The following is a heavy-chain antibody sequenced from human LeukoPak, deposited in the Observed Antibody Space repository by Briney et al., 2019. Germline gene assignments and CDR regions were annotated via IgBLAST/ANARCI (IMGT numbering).Heavy chain of an antibody. J-gene: IGHJ5*02. CDR3: ARGEYDFWSGYPGCWFDP. D-gene: IGHD3-3*01. V-gene: IGHV4-34*01. CDR2: INHSGST. Sequence: SETLSLTCAVYGGSFSGYYWSWIRQTPGKGLEWIGEINHSGSTNYNPSLKSRVTISVDTSKNQFSLKLSSVTAADTAVYYCARGEYDFWSGYPGCWFDPWGQGTLVTVSS. CDR1: GGSFSGYY.